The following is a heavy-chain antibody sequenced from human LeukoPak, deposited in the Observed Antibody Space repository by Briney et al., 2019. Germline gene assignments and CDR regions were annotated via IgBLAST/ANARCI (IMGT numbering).Heavy chain of an antibody. V-gene: IGHV3-74*01. J-gene: IGHJ4*02. CDR3: AREVGSGNSDRYFDY. CDR2: INSDGSST. D-gene: IGHD3-10*01. Sequence: ETLSLTCAVYGGSFSGYYWMHWVRQAPGKGLVWVSRINSDGSSTSYADSVKGRFTISRDNAKNTLYLQMNSLRAEDTAVYYCAREVGSGNSDRYFDYWGQGTLVTVSS. CDR1: GGSFSGYYW.